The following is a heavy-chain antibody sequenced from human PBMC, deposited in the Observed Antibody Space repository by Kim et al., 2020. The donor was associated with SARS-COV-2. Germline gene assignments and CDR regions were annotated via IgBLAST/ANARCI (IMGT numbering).Heavy chain of an antibody. CDR3: AGYSSSWYTVDY. J-gene: IGHJ4*02. Sequence: YYTPSLKSPVTISVDTSKNQFSLKLSSVTAADTAVYYCAGYSSSWYTVDYWGQGTLVTVSS. D-gene: IGHD6-13*01. V-gene: IGHV4-39*01.